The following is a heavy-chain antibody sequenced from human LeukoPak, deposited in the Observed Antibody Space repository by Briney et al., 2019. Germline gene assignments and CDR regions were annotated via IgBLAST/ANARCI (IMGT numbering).Heavy chain of an antibody. D-gene: IGHD3-10*01. J-gene: IGHJ4*02. CDR2: ISYDGTKQ. V-gene: IGHV3-30*03. CDR3: VRGPANQYGYFDY. CDR1: GFTFSDYY. Sequence: PGGSLRLSCAASGFTFSDYYMSWIRQAPGKGLEWVAGISYDGTKQYYADSVKGRFTISRDQSKNTLCLQMDRLRVEDTTVYYCVRGPANQYGYFDYWGQGNMVTVSS.